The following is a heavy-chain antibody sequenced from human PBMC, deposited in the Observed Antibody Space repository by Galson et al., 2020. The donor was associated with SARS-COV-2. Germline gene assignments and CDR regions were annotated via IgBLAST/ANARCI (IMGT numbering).Heavy chain of an antibody. V-gene: IGHV3-15*01. CDR3: TTGLFRDLDDY. D-gene: IGHD3-9*01. Sequence: GGSLRLSCAASGVTFSNAWMSWVRQAPGTGLEWVGRIKSKTDGGTTDYAAPVKGRFTISRDDSKNTLYLQMNSLKTEDTAVYYCTTGLFRDLDDYWGQGTLVTVSS. J-gene: IGHJ4*02. CDR1: GVTFSNAW. CDR2: IKSKTDGGTT.